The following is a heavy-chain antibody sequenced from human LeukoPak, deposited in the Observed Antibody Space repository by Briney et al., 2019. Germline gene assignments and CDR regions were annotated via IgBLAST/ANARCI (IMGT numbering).Heavy chain of an antibody. D-gene: IGHD6-13*01. V-gene: IGHV3-23*01. J-gene: IGHJ4*02. CDR1: GFTFSSYA. CDR2: ISGSGGST. CDR3: ARDGAAAGTLDF. Sequence: GGSLRLSCAASGFTFSSYAMSWVRQAPGKGVEWVSAISGSGGSTYYADSVKGRFTISRDNSKNTLYLQMNSLRVEDTAVYNCARDGAAAGTLDFWGRGTLVTVSS.